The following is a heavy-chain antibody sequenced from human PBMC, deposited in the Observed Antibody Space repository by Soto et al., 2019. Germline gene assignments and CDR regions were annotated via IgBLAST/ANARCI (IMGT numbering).Heavy chain of an antibody. CDR1: RFTFSSYG. Sequence: QVQLVESGGGVVQPGTSLRLSCAASRFTFSSYGMHWVRQAPGEGLEWVAVISYDGSNKYYADSVKGRFTISRDSSKNTLYLQMHSLRPEDTAVYYWAKGRQRFQSLRGNAFDIWGQGTMVTVSS. J-gene: IGHJ3*02. V-gene: IGHV3-30*18. CDR2: ISYDGSNK. CDR3: AKGRQRFQSLRGNAFDI. D-gene: IGHD3-16*01.